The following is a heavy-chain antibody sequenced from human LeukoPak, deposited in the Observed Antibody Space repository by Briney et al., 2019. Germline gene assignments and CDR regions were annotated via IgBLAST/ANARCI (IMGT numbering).Heavy chain of an antibody. V-gene: IGHV1-18*04. Sequence: ASVKVSCKASGYTFTGYYMHWVRQAPGQGLEWMGWISAYNGNTNYAQKLQGRVTMTTDTSTSTAYMELRSLRSDDTAVYYCARDVRPYYYDSSGYADYWGQGTLVTVSS. CDR3: ARDVRPYYYDSSGYADY. D-gene: IGHD3-22*01. CDR1: GYTFTGYY. J-gene: IGHJ4*02. CDR2: ISAYNGNT.